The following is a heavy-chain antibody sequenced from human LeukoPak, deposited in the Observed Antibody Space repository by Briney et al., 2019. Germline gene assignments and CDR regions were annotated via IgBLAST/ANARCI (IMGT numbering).Heavy chain of an antibody. CDR3: ARLYTRIPGDYYYGMDV. V-gene: IGHV7-4-1*02. J-gene: IGHJ6*02. CDR2: INPNTGNP. D-gene: IGHD3-16*01. CDR1: GYTFSSYV. Sequence: ASVKVSCKASGYTFSSYVMNWVRQAPGQGLEWMGWINPNTGNPTYAQGFTGRFVFSLDTSVSTTYLQISSLKAEDTAVYYCARLYTRIPGDYYYGMDVWGQGTTVTVSS.